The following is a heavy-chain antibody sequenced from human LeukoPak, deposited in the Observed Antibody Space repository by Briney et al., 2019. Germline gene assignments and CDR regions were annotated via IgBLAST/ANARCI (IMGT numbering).Heavy chain of an antibody. CDR1: GFIFSNYA. D-gene: IGHD4-17*01. CDR2: VSGNSDRI. V-gene: IGHV3-23*01. Sequence: GGSLRLSCATSGFIFSNYAMNGVRQAPGKGLEWVSAVSGNSDRIYYADSVKGRFTMSRDNAQNTLSLQTISLRADDTAVYYCAKGHGDYIPAEYLQHWGQGTLVTVSS. CDR3: AKGHGDYIPAEYLQH. J-gene: IGHJ1*01.